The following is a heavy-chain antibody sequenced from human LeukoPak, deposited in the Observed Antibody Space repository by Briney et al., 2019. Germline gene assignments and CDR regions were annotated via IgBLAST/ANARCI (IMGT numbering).Heavy chain of an antibody. Sequence: TLSLTCAVSGGSINSGGYSWSWIRQPPGKGLAWIGYIYHSGSTYYNPSLKSRVTISVDRSMNQFSLRLSSVTAADTAVYYCARTSIAARRANAFDAWGQGTMVAVSS. V-gene: IGHV4-30-2*01. CDR1: GGSINSGGYS. J-gene: IGHJ3*01. D-gene: IGHD6-6*01. CDR2: IYHSGST. CDR3: ARTSIAARRANAFDA.